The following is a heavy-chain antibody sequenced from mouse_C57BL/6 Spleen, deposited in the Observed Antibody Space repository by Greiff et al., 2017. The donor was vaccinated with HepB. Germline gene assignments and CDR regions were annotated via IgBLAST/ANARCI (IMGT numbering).Heavy chain of an antibody. CDR2: IDPSDSYT. J-gene: IGHJ4*01. V-gene: IGHV1-69*01. CDR1: GYTFTSYW. Sequence: VQLQQPGAELVMPGASVKLSCKASGYTFTSYWMHWVKQRPGQGLEWIGEIDPSDSYTNYNQKFKGKSTLTVDKSSSTAYMQLSSLTSEDSAVYYCARGTVYDGYLGDYWGQGTSVTVSS. CDR3: ARGTVYDGYLGDY. D-gene: IGHD2-3*01.